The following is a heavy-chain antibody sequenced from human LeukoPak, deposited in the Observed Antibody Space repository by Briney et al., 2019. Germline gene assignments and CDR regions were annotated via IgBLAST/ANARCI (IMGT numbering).Heavy chain of an antibody. CDR3: AKEAWSGYYKAFDY. Sequence: TGGSLRLSCAASGFTFSSYAMSWVRQAPGEGLEWVSAISGSGGSTYYADSVKGRFTISRDNSKNTLYLQMNSLRAEDTTVYYCAKEAWSGYYKAFDYWGQGTLVTVSS. CDR2: ISGSGGST. J-gene: IGHJ4*02. D-gene: IGHD3-3*01. CDR1: GFTFSSYA. V-gene: IGHV3-23*01.